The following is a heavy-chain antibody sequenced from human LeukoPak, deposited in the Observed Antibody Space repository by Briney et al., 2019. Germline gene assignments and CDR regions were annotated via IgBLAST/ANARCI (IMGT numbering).Heavy chain of an antibody. CDR3: ARGGIAAAFDAFDI. CDR2: FDPEDGET. CDR1: GYTLTELS. D-gene: IGHD6-13*01. Sequence: ASVKVSCKVSGYTLTELSMHWVRQAPGKGLEWIGGFDPEDGETIYAQKFQGRVTMTEDTSADTAYMVLSSLRSEDTAVYYCARGGIAAAFDAFDIWGQGTMVTVSS. V-gene: IGHV1-24*01. J-gene: IGHJ3*02.